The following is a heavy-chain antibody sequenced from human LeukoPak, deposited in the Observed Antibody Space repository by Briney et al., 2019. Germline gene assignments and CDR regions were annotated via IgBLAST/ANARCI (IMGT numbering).Heavy chain of an antibody. CDR2: INPSGGST. D-gene: IGHD4-17*01. J-gene: IGHJ4*02. CDR3: ARGVYGDYPINPFDY. Sequence: GASVKVSCKASGYTFTSYYMHWVRQAPGQGLEWMGIINPSGGSTSYAQKFQGRVSMPRDTSTSTVYMELSSLRSADTAVYYCARGVYGDYPINPFDYWGQGTLVTVSS. CDR1: GYTFTSYY. V-gene: IGHV1-46*01.